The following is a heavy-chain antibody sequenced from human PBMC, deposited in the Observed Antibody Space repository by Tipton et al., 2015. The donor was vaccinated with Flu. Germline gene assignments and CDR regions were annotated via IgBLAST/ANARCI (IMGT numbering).Heavy chain of an antibody. D-gene: IGHD4-11*01. Sequence: TLSLTCTVSGGSISSGGAYWGWIRQHPGKGLEWIGGIYYSGSTYYNVSLKRRVTISVDTSKNQFSLNMRSVTAADMAVYYCARRDYSNYVSDPKSWFDPWGQGTLVAVSS. CDR2: IYYSGST. J-gene: IGHJ5*02. V-gene: IGHV4-31*03. CDR1: GGSISSGGAY. CDR3: ARRDYSNYVSDPKSWFDP.